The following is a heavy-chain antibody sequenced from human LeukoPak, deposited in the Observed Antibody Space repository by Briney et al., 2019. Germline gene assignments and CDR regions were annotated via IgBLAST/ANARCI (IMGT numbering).Heavy chain of an antibody. V-gene: IGHV3-48*03. CDR1: GFTFSSYE. CDR3: ARVPDYYYGIDV. Sequence: GGSLRLSCAASGFTFSSYEMNWVRQAPGKGLEWVSYISSSGSTIYYADSVKGRFTISRDNAKNSPYLQMNSLRAEDTAVYYCARVPDYYYGIDVCGKGTTVTVSS. CDR2: ISSSGSTI. J-gene: IGHJ6*04.